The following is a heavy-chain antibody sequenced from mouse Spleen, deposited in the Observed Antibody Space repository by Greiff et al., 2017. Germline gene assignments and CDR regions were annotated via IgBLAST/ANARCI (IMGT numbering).Heavy chain of an antibody. Sequence: VQLQQPGAELVKPGASVKLSCKASGYTFTSYWMHWVKQRPGQGLEWIGMIHPNSGSTNYNEKFKSKATLTVDKSSSTAYMQLSSLTSEDSAVYYCARGDMITTGFDYWGQGTTLTVSS. J-gene: IGHJ2*01. D-gene: IGHD2-4*01. CDR1: GYTFTSYW. V-gene: IGHV1-64*01. CDR3: ARGDMITTGFDY. CDR2: IHPNSGST.